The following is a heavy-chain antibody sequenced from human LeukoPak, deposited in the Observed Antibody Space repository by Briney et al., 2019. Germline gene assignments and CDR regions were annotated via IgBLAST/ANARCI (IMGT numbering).Heavy chain of an antibody. Sequence: GGSLRLSCAASGFTFSNAWMSWVRQAPGKGLEWVGRIKSKTDGGITDYAAPVKGRFTISRDDSKNTLYLQMNSLKTEDTAVYYCTSLGSFDYWGQGTLVTVSS. D-gene: IGHD3-10*01. CDR2: IKSKTDGGIT. V-gene: IGHV3-15*01. J-gene: IGHJ4*02. CDR1: GFTFSNAW. CDR3: TSLGSFDY.